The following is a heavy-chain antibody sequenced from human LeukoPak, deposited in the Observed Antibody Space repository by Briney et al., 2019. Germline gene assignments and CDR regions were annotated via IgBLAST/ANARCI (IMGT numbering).Heavy chain of an antibody. J-gene: IGHJ4*02. D-gene: IGHD6-13*01. CDR3: ARDWYSRQYYFDY. V-gene: IGHV3-21*01. CDR2: ISSSSSYI. Sequence: GGSLRLSCAASGFTFSSYSMHWVRQAPGKGLEWVSSISSSSSYIYYADSVKGRFTISRDNAKNSLYLQMNSLRAEDTAVYYCARDWYSRQYYFDYWGQGTLVTVSS. CDR1: GFTFSSYS.